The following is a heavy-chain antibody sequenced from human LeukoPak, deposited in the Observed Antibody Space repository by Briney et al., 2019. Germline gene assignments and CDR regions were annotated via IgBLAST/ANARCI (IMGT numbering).Heavy chain of an antibody. Sequence: SETLSLTCIVSNVSINNGDYYWSWLRQPPGRGLEWIGYIFYTGNTHYNPSLKSRVAVSIDTSKNQFSLKLTSVTAADTAVYYCAREYYYYESTGYQYYFDSGGQGTLVTVSS. J-gene: IGHJ4*02. CDR1: NVSINNGDYY. CDR3: AREYYYYESTGYQYYFDS. CDR2: IFYTGNT. V-gene: IGHV4-30-4*01. D-gene: IGHD3-22*01.